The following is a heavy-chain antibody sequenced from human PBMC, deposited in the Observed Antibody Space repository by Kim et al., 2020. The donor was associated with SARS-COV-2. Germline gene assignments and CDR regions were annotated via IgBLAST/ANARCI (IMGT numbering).Heavy chain of an antibody. V-gene: IGHV1-18*04. J-gene: IGHJ6*02. CDR2: ISASNGNT. Sequence: ASVKVSCKASGYTFTSYGIRWVRQAPGQGLEWMGWISASNGNTNYAQKLQGRVTITTDTSTSTAYMELRSLRPEDTAVYYCARHVCGGDCYSWKYYYGMDVWGQGTPVTVSS. CDR1: GYTFTSYG. D-gene: IGHD2-21*02. CDR3: ARHVCGGDCYSWKYYYGMDV.